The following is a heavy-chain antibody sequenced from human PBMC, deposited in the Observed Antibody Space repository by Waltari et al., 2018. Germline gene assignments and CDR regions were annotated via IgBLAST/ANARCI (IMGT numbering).Heavy chain of an antibody. Sequence: LQLVESGGDLVQPGGSLRLSCAASGFAFSDHFMDWVRQAPGKGLEWVGRIKNRAHHYTTEYAASVRGRFNISRDDSKNLLYLQMNSLTTMDTAVYYCAQYYVGFWGPGSVVTVSS. D-gene: IGHD1-26*01. CDR2: IKNRAHHYTT. CDR3: AQYYVGF. J-gene: IGHJ4*02. V-gene: IGHV3-72*01. CDR1: GFAFSDHF.